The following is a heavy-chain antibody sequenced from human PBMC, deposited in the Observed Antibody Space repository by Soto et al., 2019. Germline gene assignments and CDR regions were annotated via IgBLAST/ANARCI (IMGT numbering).Heavy chain of an antibody. Sequence: SGPTLVNPTQTLTLTCTFSGFSLSTSGVGVGWIRQPPGKALEWLALIYWDDDKRYSPSLKSRLTITKDTSKNQVVLTMTNMDPVDTATYYCARAFKWLRTWGYYYYGMDVWGQGTTVTVSS. V-gene: IGHV2-5*02. CDR3: ARAFKWLRTWGYYYYGMDV. CDR2: IYWDDDK. D-gene: IGHD5-12*01. CDR1: GFSLSTSGVG. J-gene: IGHJ6*02.